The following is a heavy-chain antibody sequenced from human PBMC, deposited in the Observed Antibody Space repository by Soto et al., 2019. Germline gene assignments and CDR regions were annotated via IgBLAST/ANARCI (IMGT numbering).Heavy chain of an antibody. CDR2: VYYPGST. CDR3: TTRPSSVGWFDP. CDR1: GGSISSYY. J-gene: IGHJ5*02. V-gene: IGHV4-59*01. Sequence: SETLSLTCSIFGGSISSYYWPWIRQPPGKGLERIGKVYYPGSTNYSPSLKSRVTISIDTSKNQFSLQLTSVTAADTAMYYCTTRPSSVGWFDPWGQGALVTVSS.